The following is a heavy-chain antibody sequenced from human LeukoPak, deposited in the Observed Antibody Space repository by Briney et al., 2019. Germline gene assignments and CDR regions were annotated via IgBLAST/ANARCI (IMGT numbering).Heavy chain of an antibody. CDR2: IYSSGTT. CDR1: GGSINSYY. V-gene: IGHV4-59*01. D-gene: IGHD6-13*01. CDR3: AREGGSTWLVLDY. J-gene: IGHJ4*02. Sequence: KPSETLSLTCTVSGGSINSYYWSWIRQPPGKGLEWIGYIYSSGTTNYNPSLKSRVTISVDTSKNQFSLKLSSVTAADTAVYYCAREGGSTWLVLDYWGQGTLVTVSS.